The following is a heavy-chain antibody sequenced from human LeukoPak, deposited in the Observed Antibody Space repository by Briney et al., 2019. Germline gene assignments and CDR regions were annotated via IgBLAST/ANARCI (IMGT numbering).Heavy chain of an antibody. Sequence: SQTLSFTCTGSGGSISSGGYYWSWIRQHPGKGLEWIGYIYYSGSTYYNPSLKSRVTISVDTSKNQFSLKLSSVTAADTAVYYCARVGLGYSIFDYWGQGTLVTVSS. V-gene: IGHV4-31*03. D-gene: IGHD4-11*01. CDR3: ARVGLGYSIFDY. J-gene: IGHJ4*02. CDR2: IYYSGST. CDR1: GGSISSGGYY.